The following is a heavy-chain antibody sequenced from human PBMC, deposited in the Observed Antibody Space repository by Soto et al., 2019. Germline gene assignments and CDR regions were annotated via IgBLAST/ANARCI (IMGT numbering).Heavy chain of an antibody. V-gene: IGHV3-48*02. D-gene: IGHD2-8*01. J-gene: IGHJ4*02. Sequence: LRLSCAASGFTFSSYSMNWVRQAPGKGLEWVSYISSSSSTIYYADSVKGRFTISRDNAKNSLYLQMNSLRDEDTAVYYCAREYDCTNGVCYQTFDYWGQGTLVTVSS. CDR1: GFTFSSYS. CDR3: AREYDCTNGVCYQTFDY. CDR2: ISSSSSTI.